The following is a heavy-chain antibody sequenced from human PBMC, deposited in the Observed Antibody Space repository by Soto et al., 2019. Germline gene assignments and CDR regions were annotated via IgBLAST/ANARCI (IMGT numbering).Heavy chain of an antibody. Sequence: EVQLLESGGGLVQPGGSLRLSCAASGFTFSSYAMSWVRQAPGKGLEWVSAISGSGGSTYYADSVQGRFTSSRDNSKNTLYLQMNSLRAEDTAVYDGANYIDGDYRYYYGMDFWGHGTTVTVSS. V-gene: IGHV3-23*01. D-gene: IGHD4-17*01. CDR2: ISGSGGST. J-gene: IGHJ6*02. CDR1: GFTFSSYA. CDR3: ANYIDGDYRYYYGMDF.